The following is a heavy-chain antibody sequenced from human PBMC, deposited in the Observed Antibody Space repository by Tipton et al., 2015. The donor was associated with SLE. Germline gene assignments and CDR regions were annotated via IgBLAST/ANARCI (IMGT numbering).Heavy chain of an antibody. D-gene: IGHD6-13*01. CDR1: GGTFSSYA. CDR3: ARDAAAGTGFAFDI. V-gene: IGHV1-69*05. Sequence: QSGAEVKKPGSSVKVSCKAPGGTFSSYAISWVRQAPGQGLEWMGGIIPIFGTANYAQKFQGRVTITTDESTSTAYMELSSLRSEDTAVYYGARDAAAGTGFAFDIWGQGPMVPVSS. J-gene: IGHJ3*02. CDR2: IIPIFGTA.